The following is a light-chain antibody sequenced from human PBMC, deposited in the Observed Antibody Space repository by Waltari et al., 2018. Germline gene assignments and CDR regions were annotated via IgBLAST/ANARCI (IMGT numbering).Light chain of an antibody. J-gene: IGLJ2*01. CDR1: NSNIRGND. Sequence: QSVLKQPPSASGTPGQRVTISCSGGNSNIRGNDVFWYQHLPGTTPKLLIYRNNQRASGVPDRFSGSKSGTSASLAISGLRSEDEADYYCVTWDDSLRSVLFGGGTKLTVL. V-gene: IGLV1-47*01. CDR3: VTWDDSLRSVL. CDR2: RNN.